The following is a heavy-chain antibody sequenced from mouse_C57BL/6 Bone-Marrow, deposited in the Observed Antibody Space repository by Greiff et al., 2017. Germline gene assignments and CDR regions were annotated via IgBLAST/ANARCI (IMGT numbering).Heavy chain of an antibody. CDR2: INPNNGGT. Sequence: VQLQQSGPELVKPGASVKIPCKASGYTFTDYNMDWVKQSHGKSLEWIGDINPNNGGTIYNQKFKGKATLTVDKSSSTAYMELRSLTSEDTAVYDCARRGYYGSSSWFAYWGQGTLVTVSA. CDR1: GYTFTDYN. D-gene: IGHD1-1*01. J-gene: IGHJ3*01. CDR3: ARRGYYGSSSWFAY. V-gene: IGHV1-18*01.